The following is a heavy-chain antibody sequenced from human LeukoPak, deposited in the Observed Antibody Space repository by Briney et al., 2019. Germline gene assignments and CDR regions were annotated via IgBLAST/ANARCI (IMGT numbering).Heavy chain of an antibody. V-gene: IGHV1-18*01. Sequence: GASVKVSCKASGYTFTSYGISWVRQAPGQGLEWMGWTSAYNGNTNYAQKLQGRVTMTTDTSTSTAYMELRSLRSDDTAVYYCARASRLLRYFDWLLPNDYWGQGTLVTVSS. CDR1: GYTFTSYG. J-gene: IGHJ4*02. D-gene: IGHD3-9*01. CDR2: TSAYNGNT. CDR3: ARASRLLRYFDWLLPNDY.